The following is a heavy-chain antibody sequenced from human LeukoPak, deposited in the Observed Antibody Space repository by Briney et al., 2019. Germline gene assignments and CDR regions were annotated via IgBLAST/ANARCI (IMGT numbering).Heavy chain of an antibody. Sequence: GGSLRLSCAASGFTFSDYYMSWIRQAPGKGLEWVSYISSSSSYTNYADSVKGRFTISRDNAKNTLYLQMNSLRAEDTAVYYCANREYHLPALYWGQGTLVTVSS. D-gene: IGHD2-2*01. CDR3: ANREYHLPALY. CDR2: ISSSSSYT. J-gene: IGHJ4*02. V-gene: IGHV3-11*06. CDR1: GFTFSDYY.